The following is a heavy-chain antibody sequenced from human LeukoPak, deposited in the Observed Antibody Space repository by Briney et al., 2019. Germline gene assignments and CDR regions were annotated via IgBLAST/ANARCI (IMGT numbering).Heavy chain of an antibody. V-gene: IGHV3-23*01. J-gene: IGHJ5*02. CDR3: ARGPPLVAPGYLGLFDP. CDR1: GFTFSKYA. CDR2: ISGSGGST. Sequence: PGGSLRLSCAASGFTFSKYAMNWVRQAPGKGLEWVSGISGSGGSTYYADSVKGRFTISRDNSKNTLYLQMNSLRVEDTAVYYCARGPPLVAPGYLGLFDPWGQGTLVTVSS. D-gene: IGHD6-6*01.